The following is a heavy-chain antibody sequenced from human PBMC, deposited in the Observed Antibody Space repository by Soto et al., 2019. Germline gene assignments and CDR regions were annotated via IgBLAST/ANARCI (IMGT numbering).Heavy chain of an antibody. CDR2: LYYSGST. V-gene: IGHV4-31*03. D-gene: IGHD3-10*01. CDR1: GGSISSGGYY. J-gene: IGHJ3*02. Sequence: QVQLQESGPGLVKPSQTLSLTCTVSGGSISSGGYYWSWIRQHPGKGLEWIGYLYYSGSTYYNPSLKSRVTISLDTSKNQFSLKLSSVTAADTAVYYCARVYMVRGVMKAFDILGQGTMVTVSS. CDR3: ARVYMVRGVMKAFDI.